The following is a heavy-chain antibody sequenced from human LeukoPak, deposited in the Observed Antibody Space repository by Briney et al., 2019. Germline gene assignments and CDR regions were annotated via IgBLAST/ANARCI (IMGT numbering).Heavy chain of an antibody. V-gene: IGHV3-23*01. D-gene: IGHD3-9*01. Sequence: GGSLRLSCAASGFTFSSYAMNWVRQAPRKGLEWVSGISDSGGSTYYADSVKGRFTISRDSSKNTLYLQMNSLRAEDSAVYYCALGLVTDYWGQGTLVTVSS. J-gene: IGHJ4*02. CDR2: ISDSGGST. CDR1: GFTFSSYA. CDR3: ALGLVTDY.